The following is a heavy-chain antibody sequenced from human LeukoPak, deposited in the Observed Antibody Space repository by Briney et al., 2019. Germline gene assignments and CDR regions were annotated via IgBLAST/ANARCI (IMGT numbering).Heavy chain of an antibody. D-gene: IGHD3-3*01. J-gene: IGHJ6*03. V-gene: IGHV1-69*05. CDR3: ARTRLNDFWSGYHMDV. CDR2: IIPIFGTA. Sequence: SVKVSCKASGGTFSSYGISWVRQAPGQGLEWMGGIIPIFGTANYAQKFQGRVTITTDESTSTAYMELSSLRSEDTAVYYCARTRLNDFWSGYHMDVWGKGTTVTVSS. CDR1: GGTFSSYG.